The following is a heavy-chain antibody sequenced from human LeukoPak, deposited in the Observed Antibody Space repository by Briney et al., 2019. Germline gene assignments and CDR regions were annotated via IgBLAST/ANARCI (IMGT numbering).Heavy chain of an antibody. CDR1: GFTFSSYG. J-gene: IGHJ4*02. CDR2: ISYDGSNK. CDR3: AKSARGRFLEWLLWD. Sequence: GRSLRLSCAASGFTFSSYGMHWVRQAPGKGLEWVAVISYDGSNKYYADSVKGRFTISRDNSKNTLYLQMNSLRAEDTAVYYCAKSARGRFLEWLLWDWGQGTLVTVSS. D-gene: IGHD3-3*01. V-gene: IGHV3-30*18.